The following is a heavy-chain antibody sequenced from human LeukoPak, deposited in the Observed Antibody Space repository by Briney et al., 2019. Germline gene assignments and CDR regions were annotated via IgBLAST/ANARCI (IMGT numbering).Heavy chain of an antibody. Sequence: PGGSLRLSCAASGFTFSSYGMHWVRQAPGKGLEWVAFIRYDGSNKYYADSVKGRFTISRDNAKNSLYLQMNSLRAEDTAVYYCARGHYYGSGADYWGQGTLVTVSS. CDR1: GFTFSSYG. J-gene: IGHJ4*02. CDR2: IRYDGSNK. D-gene: IGHD3-10*01. V-gene: IGHV3-30*02. CDR3: ARGHYYGSGADY.